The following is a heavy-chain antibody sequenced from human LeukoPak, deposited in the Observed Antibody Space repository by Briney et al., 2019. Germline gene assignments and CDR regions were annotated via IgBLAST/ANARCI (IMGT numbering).Heavy chain of an antibody. CDR1: GDSISSGNYY. D-gene: IGHD3-10*01. J-gene: IGHJ5*02. V-gene: IGHV4-39*01. CDR2: LYYSGST. Sequence: SETLSLTCTVSGDSISSGNYYWGWVRQPPGKGLEWIGSLYYSGSTYYNPSLKSRVTISVDTPKNQLSLKLDSVTAADTAVYYCARRHYYASGSYYPWGQGTLVTVSS. CDR3: ARRHYYASGSYYP.